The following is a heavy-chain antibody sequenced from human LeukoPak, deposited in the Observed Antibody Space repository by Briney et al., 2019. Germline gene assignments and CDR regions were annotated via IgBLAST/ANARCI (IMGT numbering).Heavy chain of an antibody. Sequence: PGGSLRLSCSASGFTFSSYAMHWVRQAAGKGLEYVSAISSNGGSRYYADSVKGRFTSSRDTSNNTLYLLMSMLSAETAAVYYCVKDLREYYDILTGYQNGFDPWGQGTLVTVSS. D-gene: IGHD3-9*01. CDR3: VKDLREYYDILTGYQNGFDP. V-gene: IGHV3-64D*09. J-gene: IGHJ5*02. CDR1: GFTFSSYA. CDR2: ISSNGGSR.